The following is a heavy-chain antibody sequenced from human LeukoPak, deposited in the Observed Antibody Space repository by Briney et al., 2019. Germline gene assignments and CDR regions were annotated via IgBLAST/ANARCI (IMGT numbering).Heavy chain of an antibody. Sequence: SETLSLTCTVSGGSISSYYWSWIRQPPAKGLEWIGYIYTSGSTNYNPSLKSRVTISVDTSKNQFSLKLSSVTAADTAVYYCARRIGYSSGAFDYWGQGTLVTVSS. J-gene: IGHJ4*02. CDR2: IYTSGST. V-gene: IGHV4-4*09. D-gene: IGHD6-19*01. CDR1: GGSISSYY. CDR3: ARRIGYSSGAFDY.